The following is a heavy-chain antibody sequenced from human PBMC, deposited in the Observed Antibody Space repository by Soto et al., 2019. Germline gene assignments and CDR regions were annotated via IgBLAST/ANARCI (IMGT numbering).Heavy chain of an antibody. CDR2: ISSSSSYI. Sequence: GGSLRLSCAASGFTFSSYSMNWVRQAPGKGLEWVSSISSSSSYIYYADSVKGRFTISRDNAKNSLYLQMNSLRAEDTAVYYCASTNSGWLLVGYYFDYWGQGTLVTVSS. V-gene: IGHV3-21*04. CDR3: ASTNSGWLLVGYYFDY. D-gene: IGHD2-8*01. CDR1: GFTFSSYS. J-gene: IGHJ4*02.